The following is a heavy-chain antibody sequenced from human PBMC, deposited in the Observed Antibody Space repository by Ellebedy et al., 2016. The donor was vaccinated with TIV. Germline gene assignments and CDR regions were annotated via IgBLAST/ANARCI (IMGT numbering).Heavy chain of an antibody. CDR2: TYESGTS. V-gene: IGHV4-30-2*01. Sequence: SETLSLXXAVSGGSISSGSYSWSWIRQPPGKGLEWVGFTYESGTSYYDPSLKSRVTISVDRSKNQFSLRLTSVTAADTAVYYCARGLGATPRHWGQGTLVTVSS. D-gene: IGHD1-26*01. J-gene: IGHJ1*01. CDR3: ARGLGATPRH. CDR1: GGSISSGSYS.